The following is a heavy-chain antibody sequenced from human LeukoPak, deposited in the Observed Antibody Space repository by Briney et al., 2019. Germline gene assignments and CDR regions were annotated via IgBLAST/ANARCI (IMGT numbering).Heavy chain of an antibody. CDR2: INRDGSTP. CDR3: ARDFYTGHY. CDR1: GFTFTTYW. D-gene: IGHD3-16*01. V-gene: IGHV3-74*01. Sequence: GGSLRLSCAASGFTFTTYWMHWVRQAPGKGLVWVSGINRDGSTPIYADSVKGRFTISRDNANNTLYLQMNSLRAEDSAVYYCARDFYTGHYWGQGTLVTVSS. J-gene: IGHJ4*02.